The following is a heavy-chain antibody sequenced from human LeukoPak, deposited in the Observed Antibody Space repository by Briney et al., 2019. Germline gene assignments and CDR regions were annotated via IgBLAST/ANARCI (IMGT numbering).Heavy chain of an antibody. J-gene: IGHJ4*02. CDR2: IHSADSNT. V-gene: IGHV5-51*01. D-gene: IGHD4-17*01. CDR3: AGARHGDYRWDY. Sequence: GESLKISCQDSGYSFTNYWIGWVRQMPGKGLEWMGIIHSADSNTKYSPSFQGQVTISADKSISNAYLQWSGLKASDTAMYYCAGARHGDYRWDYWGQGTLVTVSS. CDR1: GYSFTNYW.